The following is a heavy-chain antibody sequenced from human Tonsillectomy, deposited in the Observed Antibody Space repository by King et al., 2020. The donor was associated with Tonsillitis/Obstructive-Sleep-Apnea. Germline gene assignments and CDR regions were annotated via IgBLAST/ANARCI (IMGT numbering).Heavy chain of an antibody. D-gene: IGHD1-1*01. J-gene: IGHJ3*02. CDR1: RFSFSNYT. Sequence: VQLVESGGGVVQPGTSLRLSCAASRFSFSNYTMHWVRQAPGKGLEWVAIISYDGSDEYYADSVKGRFTISRDISRNTLYLQMNSLRAEDTAVYYCARWRTSVSWHDDDAFDIWGQATMVTVSS. V-gene: IGHV3-30*01. CDR3: ARWRTSVSWHDDDAFDI. CDR2: ISYDGSDE.